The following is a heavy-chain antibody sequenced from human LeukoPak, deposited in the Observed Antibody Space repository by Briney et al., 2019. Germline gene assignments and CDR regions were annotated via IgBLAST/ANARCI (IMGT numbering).Heavy chain of an antibody. CDR2: ISSSHNNI. CDR3: VRDRSPGYFDY. J-gene: IGHJ4*02. CDR1: GFIVSNYW. Sequence: GGSLRLSCAASGFIVSNYWMNWVRQAPGKGLDWVSSISSSHNNIYYADSVKGRFSISRDNAKNSLFLQMNSLRAEDTAVYYCVRDRSPGYFDYWGQGTLVTVSS. D-gene: IGHD3-10*01. V-gene: IGHV3-21*01.